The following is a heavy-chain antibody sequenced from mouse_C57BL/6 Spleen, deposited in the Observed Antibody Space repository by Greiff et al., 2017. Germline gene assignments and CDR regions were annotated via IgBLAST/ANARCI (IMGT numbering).Heavy chain of an antibody. V-gene: IGHV7-3*01. CDR3: ARLDYYGSSSFDY. Sequence: EVKLQESGGGLVQPGGSLSLSCAASGFTFTDYYMSWVRQPPGKALEWLGFIRNKANGYTTEYSASVKGRFTISRDNSQSILYLQMNALRAEDSATYYCARLDYYGSSSFDYWGQGTTLTVSS. J-gene: IGHJ2*01. CDR1: GFTFTDYY. D-gene: IGHD1-1*01. CDR2: IRNKANGYTT.